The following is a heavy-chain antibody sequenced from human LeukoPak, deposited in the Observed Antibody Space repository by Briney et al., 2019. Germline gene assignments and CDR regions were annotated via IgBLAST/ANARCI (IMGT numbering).Heavy chain of an antibody. CDR3: ARNDPDSSED. D-gene: IGHD3-22*01. CDR2: ISGSGGST. J-gene: IGHJ4*02. CDR1: GFTFSSYG. Sequence: GGSLRLSGAASGFTFSSYGMHWVRQAPGKGLEWVSAISGSGGSTYYADSAKGRFTLSRDNTKSTAYLQMNSLRSEDTAVYYCARNDPDSSEDWGQGTLVTVSS. V-gene: IGHV3-NL1*01.